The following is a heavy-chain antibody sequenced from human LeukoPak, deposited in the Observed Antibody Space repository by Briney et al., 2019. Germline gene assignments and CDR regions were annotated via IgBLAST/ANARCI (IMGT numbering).Heavy chain of an antibody. CDR3: ARGYYYDSSGYYLTDFDY. J-gene: IGHJ4*02. Sequence: ASVKVPCTASGYTFTSYYMHWVRQAPGQGLEWMGIINPSGGSTSYAQKFQGRVTMTRDTSASTVYMELSSLRSEDTAVYYCARGYYYDSSGYYLTDFDYWGQGTLVTVSS. CDR1: GYTFTSYY. D-gene: IGHD3-22*01. CDR2: INPSGGST. V-gene: IGHV1-46*01.